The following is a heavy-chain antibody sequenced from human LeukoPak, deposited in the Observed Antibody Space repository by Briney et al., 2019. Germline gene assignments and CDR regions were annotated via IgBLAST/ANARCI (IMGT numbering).Heavy chain of an antibody. Sequence: GSLRLSCAASGFTFSSYAMSWVRQAPGKGLEWIGEMNHSGSTNYNPSLKSRVTISIDTSKTQFSLRLSSVTAADTAVYYCARAYYSSLIWGQGTMVTVSS. CDR1: GFTFSSYA. V-gene: IGHV4-34*01. CDR2: MNHSGST. J-gene: IGHJ3*02. CDR3: ARAYYSSLI. D-gene: IGHD3-10*01.